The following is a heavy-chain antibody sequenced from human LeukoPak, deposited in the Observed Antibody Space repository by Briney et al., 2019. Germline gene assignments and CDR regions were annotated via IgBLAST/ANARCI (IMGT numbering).Heavy chain of an antibody. CDR2: IKQDGTEK. CDR1: GFTFSGFW. CDR3: ARVRPGAWYVDL. Sequence: PGGSLRLSCAASGFTFSGFWMSWVRQAPGKGLEWVANIKQDGTEKYYVDFVKGRFTISRDNAKNSLYLQVNSLRAEDTAVYFCARVRPGAWYVDLWGRGTLATVSS. J-gene: IGHJ2*01. D-gene: IGHD7-27*01. V-gene: IGHV3-7*05.